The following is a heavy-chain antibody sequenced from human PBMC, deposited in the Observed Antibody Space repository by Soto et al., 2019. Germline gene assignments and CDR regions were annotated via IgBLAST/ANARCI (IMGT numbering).Heavy chain of an antibody. V-gene: IGHV3-23*01. CDR1: EFTFSNYA. Sequence: GGSLRLSCAASEFTFSNYAMSWVRPASGNGLEGVSAINNGGGTTYYADSVNARFTISRDNSMNTLYLQMNSLRAEDTAVYYCAKNPGYYYDSTGYHIDFWGQGTLVTVSS. CDR3: AKNPGYYYDSTGYHIDF. J-gene: IGHJ4*02. CDR2: INNGGGTT. D-gene: IGHD3-22*01.